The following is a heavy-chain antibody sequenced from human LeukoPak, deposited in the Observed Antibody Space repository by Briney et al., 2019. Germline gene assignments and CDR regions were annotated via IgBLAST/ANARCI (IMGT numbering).Heavy chain of an antibody. J-gene: IGHJ2*01. Sequence: GGSLILSCTASGFTLGDYAMSWVRQAPGKGLERVGFIRNKPYGGTTEYAASVKGRFTISRDDSKSTAYLQMNSLKSEDTAVYYCSRGGGGSITAAGTAHYNFDLWGRGTLVTVSS. V-gene: IGHV3-49*04. CDR1: GFTLGDYA. CDR2: IRNKPYGGTT. D-gene: IGHD6-13*01. CDR3: SRGGGGSITAAGTAHYNFDL.